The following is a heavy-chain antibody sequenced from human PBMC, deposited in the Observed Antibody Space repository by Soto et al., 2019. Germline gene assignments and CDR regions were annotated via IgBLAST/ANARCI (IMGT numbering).Heavy chain of an antibody. Sequence: GGSLRLSCAASGFTFSSYGMHGVRQAPGKGLGRGAGIWYDGSTKSYTHSVKGRFTISRNHSKNTPYLQLNILTPEATAVNYLARFSSSTGVFDYWGQGTLVTVS. J-gene: IGHJ4*02. CDR2: IWYDGSTK. CDR3: ARFSSSTGVFDY. D-gene: IGHD6-6*01. CDR1: GFTFSSYG. V-gene: IGHV3-33*01.